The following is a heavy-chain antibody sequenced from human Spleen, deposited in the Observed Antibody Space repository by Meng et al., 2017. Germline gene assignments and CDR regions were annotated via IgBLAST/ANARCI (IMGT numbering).Heavy chain of an antibody. D-gene: IGHD4-17*01. CDR3: ARMTTVTTPFDY. V-gene: IGHV3-11*04. CDR2: ISSSGSTI. J-gene: IGHJ4*02. Sequence: SLKISCAASGFRFSDYYMSWIRQAPGKGLEWVSYISSSGSTIYYADSVKGRFTISRDNAKNSLYLQMNSLRAEDTAVYYCARMTTVTTPFDYWGQGTLVTGSS. CDR1: GFRFSDYY.